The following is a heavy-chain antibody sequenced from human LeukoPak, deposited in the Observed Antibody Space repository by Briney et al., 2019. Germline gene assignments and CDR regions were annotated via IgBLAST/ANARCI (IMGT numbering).Heavy chain of an antibody. Sequence: GGSLRLSCAASGFTFSSYGMHWVRQAPGKGLEWVAVISYDGSNKYYADSVKGRFTISRDNSKNTLYLQMNSLRAEDTAVYYCARVGYYGSGSLIYFDYWGQGTLVTVSS. J-gene: IGHJ4*02. D-gene: IGHD3-10*01. CDR3: ARVGYYGSGSLIYFDY. CDR2: ISYDGSNK. V-gene: IGHV3-30*03. CDR1: GFTFSSYG.